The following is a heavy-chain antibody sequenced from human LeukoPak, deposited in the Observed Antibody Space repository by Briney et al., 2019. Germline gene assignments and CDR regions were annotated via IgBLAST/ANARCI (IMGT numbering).Heavy chain of an antibody. CDR2: LYSAGST. V-gene: IGHV3-53*01. CDR3: ARIYGDYLMSYFDY. D-gene: IGHD4-17*01. CDR1: GFTVNSNY. Sequence: SGGSLRLSCAASGFTVNSNYMSWVRQAPGKGLEWVSVLYSAGSTYYAASVKGRFTISRDNSKNTLYLQMNSLRAEDTAVYYCARIYGDYLMSYFDYWGQGTLVTVSS. J-gene: IGHJ4*02.